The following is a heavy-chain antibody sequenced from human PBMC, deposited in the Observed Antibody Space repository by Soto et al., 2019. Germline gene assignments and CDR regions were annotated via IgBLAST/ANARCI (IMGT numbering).Heavy chain of an antibody. J-gene: IGHJ4*02. CDR3: ARDHRRNRYFDWLPASWMNY. CDR1: GYTFTGYY. V-gene: IGHV1-2*02. CDR2: INPNSGGT. Sequence: QVQLVQSGAEVKKPGASVKVSCKASGYTFTGYYMHWVRQAPGQGLEWMGWINPNSGGTNYAQKCQGRVTMTRDTSISTAYMELSRLRSDDTAVYYCARDHRRNRYFDWLPASWMNYWGQGTLVTVSS. D-gene: IGHD3-9*01.